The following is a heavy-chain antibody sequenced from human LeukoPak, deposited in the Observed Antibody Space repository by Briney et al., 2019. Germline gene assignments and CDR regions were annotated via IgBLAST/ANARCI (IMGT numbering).Heavy chain of an antibody. Sequence: GGSLRLSCAASGFTFSGYSMNWVRQAPGKGLEWVSSISSSDTYIYYADSVQGRFTISRDNAKNSLYLQMNSLRAEDTAVYYCARDHPLWITMVRGFDPWGQGTLVTVSS. CDR2: ISSSDTYI. CDR1: GFTFSGYS. J-gene: IGHJ5*02. V-gene: IGHV3-21*04. CDR3: ARDHPLWITMVRGFDP. D-gene: IGHD3-10*01.